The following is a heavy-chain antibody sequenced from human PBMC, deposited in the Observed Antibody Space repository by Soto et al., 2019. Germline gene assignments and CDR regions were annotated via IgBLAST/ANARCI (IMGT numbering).Heavy chain of an antibody. D-gene: IGHD5-18*01. V-gene: IGHV2-26*01. CDR1: GFSLSNARMG. J-gene: IGHJ4*02. Sequence: QVTLKESGPVLVKPTETLTLTCTVSGFSLSNARMGVSWIRQPPGKALEWLAHIFSNDVKSYSTSLKSRLTISKDTSKSQVVLTMTNMDPVDTATYYCARIYVDTAMVTPFDYWGQGTLVTVSS. CDR3: ARIYVDTAMVTPFDY. CDR2: IFSNDVK.